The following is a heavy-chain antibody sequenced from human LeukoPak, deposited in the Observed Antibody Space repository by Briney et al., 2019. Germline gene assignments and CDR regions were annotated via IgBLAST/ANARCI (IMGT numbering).Heavy chain of an antibody. CDR2: INHSGST. J-gene: IGHJ5*02. CDR3: ARARLYYYGSGSYYHQNWFDP. D-gene: IGHD3-10*01. CDR1: GGSFSGYY. V-gene: IGHV4-34*01. Sequence: PSETLSLTRAVYGGSFSGYYWSWIRQPPGKGLEWIGEINHSGSTNYNPSLKSRVTISVDTSKNQFSLKLSSVTAADTAVYYCARARLYYYGSGSYYHQNWFDPWGQGTLVTVSS.